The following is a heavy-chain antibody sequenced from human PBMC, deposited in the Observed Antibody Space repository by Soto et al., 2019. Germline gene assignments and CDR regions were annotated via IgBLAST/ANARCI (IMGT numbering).Heavy chain of an antibody. V-gene: IGHV4-39*01. CDR1: GDSISSSGYY. J-gene: IGHJ5*02. D-gene: IGHD3-3*02. Sequence: SETLSLTCSVSGDSISSSGYYWGWIRQPPGKGLDLIGTIYYSGDTYYNPSLKSRVTISVDTSKNQFSLRLRSVTAADTAWYFCARNSLALRKNNWFDPWGQGIMVTVS. CDR2: IYYSGDT. CDR3: ARNSLALRKNNWFDP.